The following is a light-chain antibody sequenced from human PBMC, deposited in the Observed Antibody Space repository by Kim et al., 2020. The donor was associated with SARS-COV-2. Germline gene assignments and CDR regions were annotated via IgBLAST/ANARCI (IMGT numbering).Light chain of an antibody. CDR2: DAS. Sequence: DIQMTQSPSTLSASVGDRVTITCRASQSISNWLAWYQQKPGKAPKLLIYDASSLESGVPSRFSGSGSGTEFTLTISSLQPDDFATYYCQQYNSYSPPAFGQGTKVDIK. CDR1: QSISNW. CDR3: QQYNSYSPPA. J-gene: IGKJ1*01. V-gene: IGKV1-5*01.